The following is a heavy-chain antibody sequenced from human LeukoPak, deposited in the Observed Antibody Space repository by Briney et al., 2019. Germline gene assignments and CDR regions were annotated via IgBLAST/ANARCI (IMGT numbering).Heavy chain of an antibody. CDR3: ARGREVDATSDFDH. D-gene: IGHD2-15*01. CDR2: INPSDGST. J-gene: IGHJ4*02. CDR1: GYTFTRYY. Sequence: ASVTVSCTASGYTFTRYYMHWVRQAPGQGLEWMGLINPSDGSTVYAQKFQGRVTMTRETSTSTVYMEASSLRSEDTAVYYCARGREVDATSDFDHWGQGTLVTVAS. V-gene: IGHV1-46*01.